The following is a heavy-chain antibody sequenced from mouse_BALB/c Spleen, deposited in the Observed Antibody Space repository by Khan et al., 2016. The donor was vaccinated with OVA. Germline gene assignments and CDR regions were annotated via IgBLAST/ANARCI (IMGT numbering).Heavy chain of an antibody. V-gene: IGHV1S56*01. J-gene: IGHJ3*01. D-gene: IGHD2-1*01. CDR1: GYTFTDYY. CDR3: TREGYYGNYRAWFAY. Sequence: QVQLKESGSELVKPGASVRISCKASGYTFTDYYINWMKQRPGQGLDWIGWIYPGNVNTKYNEKFKDKATLTADKSSSTAYMQLSSLTSEDSAVYFCTREGYYGNYRAWFAYWGQGTLVTVSA. CDR2: IYPGNVNT.